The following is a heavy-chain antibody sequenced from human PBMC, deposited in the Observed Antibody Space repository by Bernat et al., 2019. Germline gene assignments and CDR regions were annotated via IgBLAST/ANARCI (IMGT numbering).Heavy chain of an antibody. Sequence: EVKLVESGGGLVQPGGSLRLSCTASGFSLRSSWMTWVRQAPGERLEGVALVNQDESGKYYVDSVKGRFTITRDNAGNSLYLQMNSLRVEDTAVYYCARGQAWGAFDIWGQGTMVTVSP. V-gene: IGHV3-7*03. D-gene: IGHD3-16*01. CDR2: VNQDESGK. J-gene: IGHJ3*02. CDR3: ARGQAWGAFDI. CDR1: GFSLRSSW.